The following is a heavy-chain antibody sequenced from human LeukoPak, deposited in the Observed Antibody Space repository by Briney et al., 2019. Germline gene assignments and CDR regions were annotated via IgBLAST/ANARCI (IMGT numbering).Heavy chain of an antibody. CDR3: ARDRLRWPKIDY. V-gene: IGHV4-39*07. J-gene: IGHJ4*02. Sequence: TSETLSLTCTVSGDSISSSDYYWDWIRQPPGKGLEWIGSIYYSVTTYYNPSLKNRVTISVDTSKNQFSLKLSSVTAADTAVYYCARDRLRWPKIDYWGQGTLVTVSS. CDR2: IYYSVTT. CDR1: GDSISSSDYY. D-gene: IGHD4-23*01.